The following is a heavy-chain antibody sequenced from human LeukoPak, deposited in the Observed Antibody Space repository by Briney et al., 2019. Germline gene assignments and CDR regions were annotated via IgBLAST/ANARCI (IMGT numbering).Heavy chain of an antibody. CDR3: AKDRDAAGRYYFDY. CDR2: ISWNSGSI. Sequence: PGRSLRLSCAASGFTFDDYAIHWVRQAPGKDLEWVSGISWNSGSIGYADSVKGRFTISRDNAKNSLYLQMNSLRAEDTALYYCAKDRDAAGRYYFDYWGQGTLVTVSS. J-gene: IGHJ4*02. V-gene: IGHV3-9*01. CDR1: GFTFDDYA. D-gene: IGHD6-13*01.